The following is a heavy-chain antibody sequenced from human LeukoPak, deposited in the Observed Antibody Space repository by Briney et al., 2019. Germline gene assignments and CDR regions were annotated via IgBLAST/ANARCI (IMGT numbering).Heavy chain of an antibody. CDR3: ARDPQRGAPDYFDS. CDR2: ISYDGKIK. V-gene: IGHV3-30*04. CDR1: GFTFRTSP. J-gene: IGHJ4*02. D-gene: IGHD6-25*01. Sequence: PGRSLRLSCAASGFTFRTSPMHWVRQAPGKGLEWVAVISYDGKIKVYADSVKGRFTISRDIAKNMLYLEMNSLRTGDTAVYYCARDPQRGAPDYFDSWGQGTLVTVSS.